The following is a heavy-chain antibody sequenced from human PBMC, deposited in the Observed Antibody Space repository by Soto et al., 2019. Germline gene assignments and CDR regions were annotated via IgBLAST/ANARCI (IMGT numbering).Heavy chain of an antibody. J-gene: IGHJ4*02. Sequence: QLQLQESGSGLVKPSQTLSLTCAVSGCSISSGGYSWSWIRQPPGKGLECIGYIYHSGSTYYNPSLKSRVTISVDRSKTQFSLKLSSVTAADTAVYYCARAGGLGAVAVDYWGQGTLVTVSS. CDR3: ARAGGLGAVAVDY. V-gene: IGHV4-30-2*01. CDR2: IYHSGST. CDR1: GCSISSGGYS. D-gene: IGHD6-19*01.